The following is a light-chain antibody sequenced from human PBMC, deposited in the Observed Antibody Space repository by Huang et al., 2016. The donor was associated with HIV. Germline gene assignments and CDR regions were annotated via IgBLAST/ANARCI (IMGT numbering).Light chain of an antibody. Sequence: EIVLTQSPGSLSLSPGEGATLSCRASQSVNNNYLAWYQQKPGQAPRLLIFSASNRATGSPDRCGGSGSGTDFTLTIRSLEPEDFAMYYCQQYGSSPWTFGQGTKVEVK. CDR1: QSVNNNY. CDR2: SAS. CDR3: QQYGSSPWT. J-gene: IGKJ1*01. V-gene: IGKV3-20*01.